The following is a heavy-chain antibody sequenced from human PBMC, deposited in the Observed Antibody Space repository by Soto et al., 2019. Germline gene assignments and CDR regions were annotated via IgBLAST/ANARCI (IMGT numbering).Heavy chain of an antibody. Sequence: GGSLRVSCAASGFTFSSYGIHWVRQAPGKGLEWVAVISYDGTNKYYADSVKGRFTISRDNSKNTLYLQMNSLRAEDTAIYYCAKDLWGTTPPYGCAYWGQGSLVSVSS. CDR3: AKDLWGTTPPYGCAY. CDR2: ISYDGTNK. V-gene: IGHV3-30*18. J-gene: IGHJ4*02. CDR1: GFTFSSYG. D-gene: IGHD1-1*01.